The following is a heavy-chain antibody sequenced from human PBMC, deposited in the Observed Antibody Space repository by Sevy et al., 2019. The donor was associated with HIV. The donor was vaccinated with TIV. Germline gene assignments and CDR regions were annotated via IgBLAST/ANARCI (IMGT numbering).Heavy chain of an antibody. CDR1: GFTFDDYG. V-gene: IGHV3-20*04. D-gene: IGHD3-10*01. J-gene: IGHJ6*03. CDR3: AGDKLDGSGSYYNVYYYYYYMDV. Sequence: GGSLRLSCAASGFTFDDYGMSWVRQAPGKGLEWVSGINWNGGSTGYADSVKGRFTISRDNAKNSLYLQMNSLRAEDTALYYCAGDKLDGSGSYYNVYYYYYYMDVWGKGTTVTVSS. CDR2: INWNGGST.